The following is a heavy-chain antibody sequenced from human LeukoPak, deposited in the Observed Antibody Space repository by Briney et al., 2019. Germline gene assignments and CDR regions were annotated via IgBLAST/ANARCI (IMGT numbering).Heavy chain of an antibody. CDR3: ARPSAGGYDLPAPYYYYYSMDV. CDR2: IIPILGIA. J-gene: IGHJ6*02. D-gene: IGHD5-12*01. V-gene: IGHV1-69*04. CDR1: GGTFSSYA. Sequence: SVKVSCKASGGTFSSYAISWVRQAPGQGLEWMGRIIPILGIANYAQKFQGRVTITADKSTSTAYMELSSLRSEDTAVYYCARPSAGGYDLPAPYYYYYSMDVWGQGTTVTVSS.